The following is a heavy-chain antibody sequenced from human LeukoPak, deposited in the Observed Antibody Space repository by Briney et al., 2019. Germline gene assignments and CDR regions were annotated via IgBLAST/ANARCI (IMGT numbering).Heavy chain of an antibody. V-gene: IGHV3-48*03. CDR1: GFTFSSYE. CDR2: ISSSGSTI. J-gene: IGHJ4*02. D-gene: IGHD6-13*01. CDR3: AREVAAAGSPFDY. Sequence: GGSLRLSCAASGFTFSSYEMNWVRQAPGKGLEWVSYISSSGSTIYYADSVKGRFTISRDNAKNSLYLQMNGLRAEDTAVYYCAREVAAAGSPFDYWGQGTLVTVSS.